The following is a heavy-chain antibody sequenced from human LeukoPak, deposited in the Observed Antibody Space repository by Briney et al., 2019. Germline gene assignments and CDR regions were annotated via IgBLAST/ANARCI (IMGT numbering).Heavy chain of an antibody. Sequence: QPGGSLRLSCAASGFTVSSNYMSWVRQAPGKGLEWVSVIYSGGSTYYADSVKGRFTISRDNSKNTLYLQMNSLRAEDTAVYYCARVPTTVTTFYFDYWGQGTLVTVST. J-gene: IGHJ4*02. V-gene: IGHV3-53*01. CDR3: ARVPTTVTTFYFDY. CDR1: GFTVSSNY. CDR2: IYSGGST. D-gene: IGHD4-17*01.